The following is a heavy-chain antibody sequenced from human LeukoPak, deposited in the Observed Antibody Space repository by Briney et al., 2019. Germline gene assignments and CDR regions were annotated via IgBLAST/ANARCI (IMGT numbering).Heavy chain of an antibody. CDR2: VDPEDGET. CDR3: ATLTDGGYDFWSGYYDLNY. J-gene: IGHJ4*02. Sequence: ASVKVSCKXSGYTFTDYYMHWVQQAPGKGLEWMGLVDPEDGETIYAEKFQGRVTITADTSTDTAYMEPSSLRSEDTAVYYCATLTDGGYDFWSGYYDLNYWGQGTLVTVSS. V-gene: IGHV1-69-2*01. D-gene: IGHD3-3*01. CDR1: GYTFTDYY.